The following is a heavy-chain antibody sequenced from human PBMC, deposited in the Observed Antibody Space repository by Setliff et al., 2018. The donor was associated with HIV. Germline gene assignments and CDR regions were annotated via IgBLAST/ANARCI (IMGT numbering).Heavy chain of an antibody. J-gene: IGHJ6*02. CDR2: MNPNSGVS. Sequence: GASVKVSCKPSGHTFTNYDIHWMRRATGQGLEWMGWMNPNSGVSGYALKFHDRVTMTRDTSITTAYMELSSLTSEDTAVYYCARGKGVGGVIITGGLDVWGQGTTVTVS. D-gene: IGHD3-10*01. V-gene: IGHV1-8*01. CDR1: GHTFTNYD. CDR3: ARGKGVGGVIITGGLDV.